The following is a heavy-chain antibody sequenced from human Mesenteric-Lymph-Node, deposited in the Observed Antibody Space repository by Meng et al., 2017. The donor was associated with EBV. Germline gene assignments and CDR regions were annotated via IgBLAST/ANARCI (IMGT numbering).Heavy chain of an antibody. CDR1: GGSISSCNW. D-gene: IGHD1-26*01. CDR3: ARGEIVRGEWYFDL. Sequence: QVWLHVEGPVLVAPSGTLSLAWFVLGGSISSCNWGSWVRQSPGKGLEWIGEIYHGGGPNYNPSLTCRVTMSVDKSQTQFSLKLTSVTAADRAIYYCARGEIVRGEWYFDLWGRGTLVTVSS. V-gene: IGHV4-4*02. CDR2: IYHGGGP. J-gene: IGHJ2*01.